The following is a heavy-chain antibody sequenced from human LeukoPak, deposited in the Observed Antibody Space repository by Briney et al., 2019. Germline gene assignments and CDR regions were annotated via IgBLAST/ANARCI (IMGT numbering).Heavy chain of an antibody. V-gene: IGHV4-34*01. CDR2: INHSGST. CDR1: GGSFSGYY. Sequence: SETLSLTCTVYGGSFSGYYWSWIRQPPGKGLEWLGEINHSGSTNYNPSLKSRVAISLDTSKNHFSLKLSSVTAADTAVYYCARGANWGSPDYWGQGTLVTVSS. J-gene: IGHJ4*02. CDR3: ARGANWGSPDY. D-gene: IGHD7-27*01.